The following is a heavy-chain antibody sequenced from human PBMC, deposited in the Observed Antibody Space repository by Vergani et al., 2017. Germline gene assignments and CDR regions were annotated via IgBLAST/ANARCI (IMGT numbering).Heavy chain of an antibody. Sequence: QVQLVQSGAEVKKPGASVKVSCKASGYTFTGYYMHWVRQAPGQGLEWMGWISPNSGGTAYAQKFQGRVTMTRDTSISTAYMELSRLRSDDTAVYYCASRDITIFGVVIIRGYYYYGMDVWGQGTTVTVSS. D-gene: IGHD3-3*01. CDR3: ASRDITIFGVVIIRGYYYYGMDV. J-gene: IGHJ6*02. CDR2: ISPNSGGT. CDR1: GYTFTGYY. V-gene: IGHV1-2*02.